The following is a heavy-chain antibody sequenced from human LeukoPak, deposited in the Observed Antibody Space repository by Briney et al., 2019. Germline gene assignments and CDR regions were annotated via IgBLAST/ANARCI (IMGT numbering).Heavy chain of an antibody. Sequence: ASVKVSCKASGYTFTGYCMHWVRQAPGQGLEWMGWINPNSGGTNYAQKFQGRVTMTRDTSISTAYMELSRLRSDDTAVYYCTRNPRWELGHFDYWGQGTLVTVSS. D-gene: IGHD1-26*01. CDR3: TRNPRWELGHFDY. V-gene: IGHV1-2*02. CDR1: GYTFTGYC. J-gene: IGHJ4*02. CDR2: INPNSGGT.